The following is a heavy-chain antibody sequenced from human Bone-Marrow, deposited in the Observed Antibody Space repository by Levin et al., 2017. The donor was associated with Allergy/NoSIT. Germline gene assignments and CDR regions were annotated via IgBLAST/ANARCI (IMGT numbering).Heavy chain of an antibody. Sequence: SETLSLTCTVSGGSISSGGYYWSWIRQHPGKGLEWIGYIYYSGSTYYNPSLKSRVTISVDTSKNQFSLKLSSVTAADTAVYYCARDRRVAAAGWTHYGMDVWGQGTTVTVSS. J-gene: IGHJ6*02. CDR3: ARDRRVAAAGWTHYGMDV. CDR1: GGSISSGGYY. V-gene: IGHV4-31*03. D-gene: IGHD6-13*01. CDR2: IYYSGST.